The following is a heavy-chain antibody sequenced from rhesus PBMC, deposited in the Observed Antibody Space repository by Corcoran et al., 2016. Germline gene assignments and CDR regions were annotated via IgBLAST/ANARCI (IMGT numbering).Heavy chain of an antibody. CDR3: ARDCTGSGCYGRVFDY. CDR2: IYGSIGST. Sequence: QVQLQESGPGLVKPSETLSLTCAVSGGSISSGYGWSWIRKPPGKGLEWFGHIYGSIGSTYCNPALKSRVTISKDTSKNQFSLKLSSVTAADTAVYYCARDCTGSGCYGRVFDYWGQGVLVTVSS. J-gene: IGHJ4*01. D-gene: IGHD2-21*01. V-gene: IGHV4S7*01. CDR1: GGSISSGYG.